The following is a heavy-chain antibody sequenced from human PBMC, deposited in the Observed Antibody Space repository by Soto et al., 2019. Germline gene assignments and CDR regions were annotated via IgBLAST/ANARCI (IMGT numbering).Heavy chain of an antibody. Sequence: ASVKVSCKVSGYTLTELSMHWVRQAPGKGLEWMGGFDPEDGETIYAQKFQGRVTMTEDTSTDTAYMELSSLRSEDTAVYYCATVDCSGGSCYFDYWGQGTLLTVSS. V-gene: IGHV1-24*01. CDR1: GYTLTELS. J-gene: IGHJ4*02. CDR3: ATVDCSGGSCYFDY. D-gene: IGHD2-15*01. CDR2: FDPEDGET.